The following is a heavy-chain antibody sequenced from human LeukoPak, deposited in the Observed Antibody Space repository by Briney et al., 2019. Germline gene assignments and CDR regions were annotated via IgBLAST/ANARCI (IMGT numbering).Heavy chain of an antibody. CDR3: ARDSVGSTTYYAYWYFDL. D-gene: IGHD2/OR15-2a*01. V-gene: IGHV3-48*02. Sequence: SGGSLRLSCAASGXTFSSYSVNWVRQAPGKGLEWISFISPSSRNIHYADSVKGRFTISRDNAKNSLYLQMNGLRDEDTAMYYCARDSVGSTTYYAYWYFDLWGRGTQVTVSS. CDR1: GXTFSSYS. J-gene: IGHJ2*01. CDR2: ISPSSRNI.